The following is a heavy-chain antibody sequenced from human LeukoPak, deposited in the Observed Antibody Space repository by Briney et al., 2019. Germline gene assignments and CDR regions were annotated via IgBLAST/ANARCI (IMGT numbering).Heavy chain of an antibody. CDR2: FYYSGST. CDR3: VNRDGVS. CDR1: GDSISSSY. Sequence: PSETLSLTCSVSGDSISSSYWTWIRQPPGKGLEWIGHFYYSGSTNYNPPLKSRVTISADTSKNQFSLKLSSVTAADTAVYYCVNRDGVSWGQGTVVTVSS. D-gene: IGHD1-14*01. V-gene: IGHV4-59*03. J-gene: IGHJ5*02.